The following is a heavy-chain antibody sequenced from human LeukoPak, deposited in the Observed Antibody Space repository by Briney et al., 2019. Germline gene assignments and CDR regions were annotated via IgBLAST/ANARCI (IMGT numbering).Heavy chain of an antibody. CDR2: ISAYNGNT. J-gene: IGHJ2*01. D-gene: IGHD5-12*01. V-gene: IGHV1-18*04. Sequence: ASMKVSCKASGYTFMNYGFSWVRQAPGQGLEWMGWISAYNGNTNYLQKFQGRVTMTTDTSTNTVYMEPRSLRSDDTAVYYCARVSTNSRVAGYDPQWYFDLWGRGTPVTVSP. CDR1: GYTFMNYG. CDR3: ARVSTNSRVAGYDPQWYFDL.